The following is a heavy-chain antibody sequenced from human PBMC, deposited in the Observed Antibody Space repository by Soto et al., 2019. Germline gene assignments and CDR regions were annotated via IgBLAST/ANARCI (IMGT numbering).Heavy chain of an antibody. CDR1: GGSISSGGYY. J-gene: IGHJ3*02. CDR3: ARDREYCSGGSCSLGAFDI. V-gene: IGHV4-31*03. CDR2: IYYSGST. Sequence: SETLSLTCTVSGGSISSGGYYWSWIRQHPGKGLEWIGYIYYSGSTYYNPSLKSRVTISVDTSKNQFSLKLSSGTAADTAVYYCARDREYCSGGSCSLGAFDIWGQGTMVTVSS. D-gene: IGHD2-15*01.